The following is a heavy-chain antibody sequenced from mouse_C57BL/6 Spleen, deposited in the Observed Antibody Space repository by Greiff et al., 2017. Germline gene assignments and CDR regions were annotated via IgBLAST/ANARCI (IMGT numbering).Heavy chain of an antibody. V-gene: IGHV5-4*01. Sequence: EVKLVESGGGLVKPGGSLKLSCAASGFTFSSYAMSWVRQTPEKRLEWVATISDGGSYTYYPDNVKGRFTITRDNAKNNLYLQMNHLKSEDTAMYYSAREGDFKDYAMDYWGQGTSVTVSS. CDR1: GFTFSSYA. D-gene: IGHD3-3*01. J-gene: IGHJ4*01. CDR2: ISDGGSYT. CDR3: AREGDFKDYAMDY.